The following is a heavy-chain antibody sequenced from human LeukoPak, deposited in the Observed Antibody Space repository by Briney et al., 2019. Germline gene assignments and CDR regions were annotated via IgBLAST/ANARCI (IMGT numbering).Heavy chain of an antibody. V-gene: IGHV3-7*01. CDR1: GFTFSSHW. Sequence: GGSLRLSCAASGFTFSSHWMNWVRQAPGKGLEWVANIKQDGSEKYYVDSVKGRFTISRDNAKHSLYLQMNSLRAEDTAVYYCAGGTSLIAVAWWDVDYWGQGTLVTVSS. CDR3: AGGTSLIAVAWWDVDY. CDR2: IKQDGSEK. D-gene: IGHD6-19*01. J-gene: IGHJ4*02.